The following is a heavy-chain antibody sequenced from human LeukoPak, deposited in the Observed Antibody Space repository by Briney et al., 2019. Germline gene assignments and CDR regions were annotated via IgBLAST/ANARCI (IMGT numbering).Heavy chain of an antibody. V-gene: IGHV3-30-3*01. CDR2: ISYDGSNK. CDR1: GFTFSSYA. Sequence: GGSLRLSCAASGFTFSSYAMHWVRQAPGKGLEWVAVISYDGSNKYYADSVKGRFTISRDNSKNTLYLQMNSLRAEDTAVYYCASVHYGSGSVMDVWGQGTTVTVSS. D-gene: IGHD3-10*01. CDR3: ASVHYGSGSVMDV. J-gene: IGHJ6*02.